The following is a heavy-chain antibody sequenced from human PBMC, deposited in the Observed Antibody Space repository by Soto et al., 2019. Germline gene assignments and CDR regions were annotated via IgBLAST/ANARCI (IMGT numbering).Heavy chain of an antibody. J-gene: IGHJ4*02. D-gene: IGHD3-10*02. CDR2: ISYDGSNK. V-gene: IGHV3-30*18. CDR1: GFTFSSYG. CDR3: AKDLLGYYGRGVIGERGYFDY. Sequence: QVQLVESGGGVVQPGRSLRLSCAASGFTFSSYGMHWVRQAPGKGLEWVAVISYDGSNKYYADSVKGRFTISRDNSKNTLYLQMNSLRAEDTAVYYCAKDLLGYYGRGVIGERGYFDYWGQGTLVTVSS.